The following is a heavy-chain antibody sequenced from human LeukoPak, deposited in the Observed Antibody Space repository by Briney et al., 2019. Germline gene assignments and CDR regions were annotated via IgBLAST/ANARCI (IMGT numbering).Heavy chain of an antibody. Sequence: PSETLSLTCTVSGGSISSGSYYWSWIRQPAGKGLEWIGRVYTSGSTNYNPSLMSRVTISVDTSKNQFSLKLTSVTAADTAAYYCVKGDYSNSFYFYYMDVWGKGTTVTVSS. D-gene: IGHD6-6*01. CDR2: VYTSGST. J-gene: IGHJ6*03. CDR1: GGSISSGSYY. V-gene: IGHV4-61*02. CDR3: VKGDYSNSFYFYYMDV.